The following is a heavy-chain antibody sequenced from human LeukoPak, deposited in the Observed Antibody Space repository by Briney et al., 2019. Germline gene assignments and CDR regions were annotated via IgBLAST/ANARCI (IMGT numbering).Heavy chain of an antibody. V-gene: IGHV3-23*01. J-gene: IGHJ4*02. CDR2: ISGSGGST. Sequence: GGSLRLPCAASGFTFSSYAMSWVRQAPGKGLEWVSAISGSGGSTYYADSVKGRFTISRDNSKNTLYLQMNSLRAEDTAVYYCAKLKYSSGWSLGYWGQRTMVTVSS. D-gene: IGHD6-19*01. CDR3: AKLKYSSGWSLGY. CDR1: GFTFSSYA.